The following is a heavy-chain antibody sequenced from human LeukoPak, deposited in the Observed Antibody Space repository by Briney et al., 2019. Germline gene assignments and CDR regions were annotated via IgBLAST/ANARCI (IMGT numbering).Heavy chain of an antibody. CDR2: IYYSGST. J-gene: IGHJ4*02. V-gene: IGHV4-59*01. CDR3: ARGGSYFGY. Sequence: SETLSLTCTVFGDSISGYYWSWIRQPPEKGLEWIGNIYYSGSTNYNPSLKSRLSISLDMSKNQFSLKLSSVTAADTAVYYCARGGSYFGYWGQGTLVTVSS. D-gene: IGHD1-26*01. CDR1: GDSISGYY.